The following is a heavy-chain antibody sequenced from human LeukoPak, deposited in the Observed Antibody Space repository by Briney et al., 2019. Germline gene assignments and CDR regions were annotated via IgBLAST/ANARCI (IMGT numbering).Heavy chain of an antibody. CDR1: GFSISTYN. J-gene: IGHJ6*03. CDR2: ISSSSSTI. CDR3: AVMTTVSSRYYYYMDV. V-gene: IGHV3-48*01. D-gene: IGHD4-17*01. Sequence: QAGGSLRLSCAASGFSISTYNINWVRQAPGKGLEWVSYISSSSSTIYYADSVKGRFTISRDNAKKSLYLQMNSLRAEDTAVYYCAVMTTVSSRYYYYMDVWGKGTAVTVSS.